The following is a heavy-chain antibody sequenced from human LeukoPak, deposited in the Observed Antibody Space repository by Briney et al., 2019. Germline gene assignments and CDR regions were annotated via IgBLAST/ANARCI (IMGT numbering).Heavy chain of an antibody. V-gene: IGHV3-30-3*01. CDR1: GFTFSSSV. Sequence: PGRSLRLSCAASGFTFSSSVMHWVRQAPSNGLEWVAGISNDGYSKYYADSVKGRFTVSRDNSENTLHLQMNSLRAEDTAVYYCARGTYSSGYCDALDIWGQGTMVTVSS. J-gene: IGHJ3*02. CDR2: ISNDGYSK. CDR3: ARGTYSSGYCDALDI. D-gene: IGHD3-22*01.